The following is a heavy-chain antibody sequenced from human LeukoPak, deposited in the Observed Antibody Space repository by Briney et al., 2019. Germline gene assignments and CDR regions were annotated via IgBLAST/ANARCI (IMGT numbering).Heavy chain of an antibody. CDR1: GVSISRYY. V-gene: IGHV4-4*07. J-gene: IGHJ5*02. CDR3: ARGITMVRGSQAWFDP. Sequence: SETLSLTCTVCGVSISRYYWRWIRQPAGKGLEWVGRMYTSGSTNYNPSLKSGVTMSVETSKNQFSLKLSSVTAADPAVYYCARGITMVRGSQAWFDPWGQGTLVTVSS. CDR2: MYTSGST. D-gene: IGHD3-10*01.